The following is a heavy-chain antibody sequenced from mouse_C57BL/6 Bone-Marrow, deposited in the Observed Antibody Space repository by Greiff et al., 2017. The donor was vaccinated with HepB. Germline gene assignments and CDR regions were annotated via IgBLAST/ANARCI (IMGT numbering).Heavy chain of an antibody. J-gene: IGHJ4*01. CDR2: ISDGGSYT. Sequence: EVQGVESGGGLVKPGGSLKLSCAASGFTFSSYAMSWVRQTPEKRLEWVATISDGGSYTYYPDNVKGRFTISRDNAKNNLYLQMSHLKSEDTAMYYCARVPLITTVVAYYYAMDYWGQGTSVTVSS. CDR3: ARVPLITTVVAYYYAMDY. D-gene: IGHD1-1*01. CDR1: GFTFSSYA. V-gene: IGHV5-4*01.